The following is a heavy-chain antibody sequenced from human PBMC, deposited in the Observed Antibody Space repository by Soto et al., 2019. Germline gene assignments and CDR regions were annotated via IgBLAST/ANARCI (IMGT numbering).Heavy chain of an antibody. Sequence: ASVKVSCKASGYTFTSYYIHWVRQAPGQGLECMGIINPSGGSTSYAQKFQGRVTMTRDTSTSTVYMELSSLRSEDTAVYYCASFDSSGYYFDYWGQGTLVTVSS. CDR2: INPSGGST. D-gene: IGHD3-22*01. CDR1: GYTFTSYY. V-gene: IGHV1-46*01. CDR3: ASFDSSGYYFDY. J-gene: IGHJ4*02.